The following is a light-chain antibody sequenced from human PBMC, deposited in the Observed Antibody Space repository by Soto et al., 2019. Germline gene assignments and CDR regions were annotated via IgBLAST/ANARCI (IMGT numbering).Light chain of an antibody. CDR1: SSNIGAGYD. Sequence: QSALTQPPSVSGAPGQRVTISCTGSSSNIGAGYDVHWYQHLPGTAPKLLIYDNNNRPSGVPDRFSGSKSGTSASLAITGLQAEDEADYYCQSYDSSLGGPVFGGGTKVTVL. CDR3: QSYDSSLGGPV. CDR2: DNN. J-gene: IGLJ2*01. V-gene: IGLV1-40*01.